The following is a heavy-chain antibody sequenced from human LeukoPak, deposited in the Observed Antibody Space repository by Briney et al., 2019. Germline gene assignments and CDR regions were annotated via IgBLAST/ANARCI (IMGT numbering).Heavy chain of an antibody. D-gene: IGHD2-8*02. J-gene: IGHJ4*02. CDR1: GFTFSSYA. CDR3: AKDWAWSFDY. V-gene: IGHV3-30*02. CDR2: IPFDGSNE. Sequence: GGSLRLSCAASGFTFSSYAMHWVRQAPGKGLEWMAFIPFDGSNEYYADSVKGRFTISRDDSKNTLYLQMNSLRPDDTAVYYCAKDWAWSFDYWGQGTLVTVSS.